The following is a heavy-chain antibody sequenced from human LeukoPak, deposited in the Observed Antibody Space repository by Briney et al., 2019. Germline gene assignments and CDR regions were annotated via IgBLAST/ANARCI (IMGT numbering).Heavy chain of an antibody. Sequence: RTGGSLRLSCAASGFTFSSYWMHWVRQAPGKGLVWVSRINSDGSSTSYADSVKGRFTISRDNAKNTLYLQMNSLRAEDTAVYYCARGKGPEEQQLDGLPYYYYYMDVWGKGTTATISS. CDR1: GFTFSSYW. D-gene: IGHD6-13*01. CDR3: ARGKGPEEQQLDGLPYYYYYMDV. CDR2: INSDGSST. J-gene: IGHJ6*03. V-gene: IGHV3-74*01.